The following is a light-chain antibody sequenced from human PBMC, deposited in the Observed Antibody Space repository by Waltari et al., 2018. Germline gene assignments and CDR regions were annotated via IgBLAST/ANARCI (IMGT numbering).Light chain of an antibody. CDR3: QQSYSTPPT. J-gene: IGKJ1*01. Sequence: DIQMTQSPSTLSASVGDTVIISCRASQSITTSLAWYQQKPGKAPDVLIYGAANLESGVPSRFSGSGSGTDFTLTISSLQPEDFATYYCQQSYSTPPTFGQGTKVEIK. CDR1: QSITTS. CDR2: GAA. V-gene: IGKV1-39*01.